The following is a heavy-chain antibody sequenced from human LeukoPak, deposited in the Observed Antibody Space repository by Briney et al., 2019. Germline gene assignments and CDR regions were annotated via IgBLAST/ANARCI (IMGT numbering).Heavy chain of an antibody. CDR1: GFTFSSYS. CDR3: ARDRSSGWYVLYYYYYMDV. CDR2: ISSSSSYI. V-gene: IGHV3-21*01. Sequence: GGSLRLSCAASGFTFSSYSMNWVRQAPGKGLEWVPSISSSSSYIYYADSVKGRFTISRDNAKNSLYLQMNSLRAEDTAVYYCARDRSSGWYVLYYYYYMDVWGKGTTVTVSS. D-gene: IGHD6-19*01. J-gene: IGHJ6*03.